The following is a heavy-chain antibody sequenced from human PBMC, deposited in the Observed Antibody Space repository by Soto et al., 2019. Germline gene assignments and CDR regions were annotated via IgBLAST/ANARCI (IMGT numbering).Heavy chain of an antibody. V-gene: IGHV5-10-1*01. CDR2: IDPSDSYT. Sequence: GESLKISCKGSGYSFTSYWISWVRQMPGKGLEWMGRIDPSDSYTNYSPSFQGHVTISADKSISTAYLQWSSLKASDTAMYYCARLSSSTYGPTDYYYYYGMDVWGQGTTVTVSS. D-gene: IGHD6-13*01. J-gene: IGHJ6*02. CDR1: GYSFTSYW. CDR3: ARLSSSTYGPTDYYYYYGMDV.